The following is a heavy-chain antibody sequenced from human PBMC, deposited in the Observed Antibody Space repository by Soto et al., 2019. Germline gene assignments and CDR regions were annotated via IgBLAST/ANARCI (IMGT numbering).Heavy chain of an antibody. CDR2: LYWDGDK. V-gene: IGHV2-5*02. J-gene: IGHJ4*02. Sequence: QITLRESGPTLVKPTQTLTLTCTFSGFSLGTSGEGVGWIRQPPRKALEWLATLYWDGDKRYSPSLRSRLTISKDTSESQVVLIMTNMDAADTATYFCAHRKRTITVATYFDYWGLGSLVTVSS. CDR3: AHRKRTITVATYFDY. D-gene: IGHD1-7*01. CDR1: GFSLGTSGEG.